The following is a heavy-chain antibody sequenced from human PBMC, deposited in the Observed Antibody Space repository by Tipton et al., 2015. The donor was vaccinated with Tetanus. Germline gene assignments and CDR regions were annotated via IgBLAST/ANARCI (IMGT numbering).Heavy chain of an antibody. D-gene: IGHD5-12*01. Sequence: LRLSCTVSGGSISSYYWSWIRQPPGKGLEWIGYIYFNGSTNYNPSLKSRVTISVDTSKNQFSPKLSSVTAADTAVYYCARVGFGYSGYHFYGYWGQGTLVTVSS. CDR2: IYFNGST. CDR3: ARVGFGYSGYHFYGY. J-gene: IGHJ4*02. CDR1: GGSISSYY. V-gene: IGHV4-59*01.